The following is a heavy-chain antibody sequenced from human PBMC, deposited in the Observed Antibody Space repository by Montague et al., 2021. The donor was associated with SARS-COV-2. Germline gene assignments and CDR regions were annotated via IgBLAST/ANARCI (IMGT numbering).Heavy chain of an antibody. V-gene: IGHV4-59*08. J-gene: IGHJ4*02. CDR3: ARLPYILPGYAYFDF. Sequence: SETLSLTCTVPGDSISNYYWSWIRRPPGKGLEWLGYIYYSGSTNXXPSLKSRVTISVDTSKNQFPLRLSSVTAADTAVYYCARLPYILPGYAYFDFWGQGSLVIVSS. D-gene: IGHD3-9*01. CDR2: IYYSGST. CDR1: GDSISNYY.